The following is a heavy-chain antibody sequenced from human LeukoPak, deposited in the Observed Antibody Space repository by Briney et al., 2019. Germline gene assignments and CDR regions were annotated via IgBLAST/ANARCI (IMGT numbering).Heavy chain of an antibody. D-gene: IGHD3-3*01. J-gene: IGHJ5*02. V-gene: IGHV4-61*09. CDR3: ARAYDFWSGFNWFDP. CDR1: GVSISSGSYY. Sequence: PSQTLSLTCTVSGVSISSGSYYWSWIRQPAGKGLEWGGHIYTSGSTSYHPSLKSRVTISVDTSKNQFSLKLGSVTAGDTAVYYCARAYDFWSGFNWFDPWGQGTLVTVSS. CDR2: IYTSGST.